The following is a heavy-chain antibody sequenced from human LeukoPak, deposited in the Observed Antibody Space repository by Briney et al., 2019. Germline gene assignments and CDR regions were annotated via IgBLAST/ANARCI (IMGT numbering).Heavy chain of an antibody. CDR2: IYAGGTT. Sequence: PGGSLRLSCAASGFTVSGNYMTWVRQAPGRGLEWVSLIYAGGTTYYPDSVKGRFTISRDNSRNTLYLQMNSPRAEDTAVYYCASGEWPQDYWGQGTLVTVSS. D-gene: IGHD3-10*01. CDR1: GFTVSGNY. V-gene: IGHV3-53*01. CDR3: ASGEWPQDY. J-gene: IGHJ4*02.